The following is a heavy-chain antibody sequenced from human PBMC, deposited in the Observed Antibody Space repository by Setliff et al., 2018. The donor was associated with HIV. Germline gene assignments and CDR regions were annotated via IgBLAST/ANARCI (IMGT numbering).Heavy chain of an antibody. Sequence: PGESLTISCQGSGYSFTSYWIGWVRQMPEKGLEWMGIIHPIDSDIRYNPSFQGQVTISADKSISTAYLQWSSLKTSDTAMYYCARVGDTSGYYFYIFDLWGQGTMVTVS. CDR3: ARVGDTSGYYFYIFDL. V-gene: IGHV5-51*01. CDR1: GYSFTSYW. J-gene: IGHJ3*01. D-gene: IGHD3-22*01. CDR2: IHPIDSDI.